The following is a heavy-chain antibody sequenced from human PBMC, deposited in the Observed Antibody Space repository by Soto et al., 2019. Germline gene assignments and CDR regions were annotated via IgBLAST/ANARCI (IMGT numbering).Heavy chain of an antibody. CDR3: VRSRQMESGNDYGLYG. Sequence: QVQLQESGSGLVKPSQSLSLTCTVSGVSLNTADTWWSWIRQSPGKGLEFIGYYHSGGSTYYDASVRSRFIISAHTSNNQFSLKWSSVTVADTAVYFCVRSRQMESGNDYGLYGWGQGTTVTISS. D-gene: IGHD1-1*01. CDR1: GVSLNTADTW. V-gene: IGHV4-30-4*01. J-gene: IGHJ6*02. CDR2: YHSGGST.